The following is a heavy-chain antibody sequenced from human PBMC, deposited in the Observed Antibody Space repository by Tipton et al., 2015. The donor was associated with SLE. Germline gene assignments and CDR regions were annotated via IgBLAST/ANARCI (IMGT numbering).Heavy chain of an antibody. CDR1: GLSFSNYG. J-gene: IGHJ4*02. Sequence: SLRLSCAASGLSFSNYGMHWVRQAPGKSLESVAVIWNEGSNNYYADSVKGRFTISRDTSKNTLHLQMNSLRAEDTAVYYCVYNSGWYFYWGQGTRVSVTS. V-gene: IGHV3-33*01. CDR2: IWNEGSNN. CDR3: VYNSGWYFY. D-gene: IGHD6-19*01.